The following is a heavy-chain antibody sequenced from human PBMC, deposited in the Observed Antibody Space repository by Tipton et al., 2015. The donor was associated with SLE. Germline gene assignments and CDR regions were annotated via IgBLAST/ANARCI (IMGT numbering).Heavy chain of an antibody. J-gene: IGHJ4*02. CDR2: IYPGDSDT. Sequence: QSGAEVKKPGESLRISCKGSGYSFTNYWIAWVRQMPGKGLEWMGIIYPGDSDTRYSPSFQGQVTISADKSISAAYLQWSSLKASDPAVYYCARMDGSLGPFDYWGQGTLVTVSA. V-gene: IGHV5-51*03. D-gene: IGHD5-24*01. CDR3: ARMDGSLGPFDY. CDR1: GYSFTNYW.